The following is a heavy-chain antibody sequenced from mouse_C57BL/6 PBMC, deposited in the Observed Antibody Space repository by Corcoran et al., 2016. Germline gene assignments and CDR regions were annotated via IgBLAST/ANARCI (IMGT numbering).Heavy chain of an antibody. V-gene: IGHV9-3*01. CDR2: INTYSGVP. Sequence: QIQLVQSGPELKKPGETVKISCKASGYTFTTYGMSWVKQAPGKGLKWMGWINTYSGVPTYADDFKGRFAFSLATSASTAYLQINNIKNEDTATYCCANHDYWGQGTTLTVSS. CDR3: ANHDY. CDR1: GYTFTTYG. J-gene: IGHJ2*01.